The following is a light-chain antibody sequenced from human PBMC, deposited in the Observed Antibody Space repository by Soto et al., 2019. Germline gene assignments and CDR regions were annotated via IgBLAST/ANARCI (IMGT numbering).Light chain of an antibody. J-gene: IGKJ4*01. V-gene: IGKV1-5*01. Sequence: DIQMTQSPSTLSASVGDTVTFTFLASQSVSNWLAWYQQKRGQSPELLIYSASTLPSGVPSRFSGSGSDTEFSLTISAVQAEDFAIYYCQQLSRYPQTFGGGTKVDI. CDR1: QSVSNW. CDR2: SAS. CDR3: QQLSRYPQT.